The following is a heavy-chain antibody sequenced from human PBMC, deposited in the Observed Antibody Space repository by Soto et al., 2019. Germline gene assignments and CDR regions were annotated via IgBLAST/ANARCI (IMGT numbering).Heavy chain of an antibody. J-gene: IGHJ4*02. CDR2: INHIGST. D-gene: IGHD5-12*01. CDR1: GGSFSGYY. Sequence: SETLSLTCAVYGGSFSGYYWSWIRQPPGKGLEWIGEINHIGSTNYNPSLKSRVTISVDTSKNQFSGKLSSGTAADTAVYYCARGLKRWLQHYFDYWGQGTLVTVSS. V-gene: IGHV4-34*01. CDR3: ARGLKRWLQHYFDY.